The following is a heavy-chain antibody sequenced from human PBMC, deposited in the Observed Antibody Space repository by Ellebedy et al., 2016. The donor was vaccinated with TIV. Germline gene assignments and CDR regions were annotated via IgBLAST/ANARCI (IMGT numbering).Heavy chain of an antibody. Sequence: PGGSLRLSCAASGFXFLVDFXRSLFLAPGKFLEWVSVIDSGDSISYADSVKGRFTISRHSSKNTLYLQMNSLRPEDTAIYYCARSEPMDQGGKGNKVTVSS. CDR1: GFXFLVDF. CDR3: ARSEPMDQ. J-gene: IGHJ6*04. D-gene: IGHD1-14*01. CDR2: IDSGDSI. V-gene: IGHV3-53*04.